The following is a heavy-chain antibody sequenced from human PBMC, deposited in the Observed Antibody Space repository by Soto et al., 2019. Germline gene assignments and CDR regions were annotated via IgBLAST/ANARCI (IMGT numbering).Heavy chain of an antibody. J-gene: IGHJ4*02. V-gene: IGHV3-48*02. Sequence: PGGSLRLSCAASGFTFSSYSMNWVRQAPGKGLEWVSYISSSSSTIYYADSVKGRFTISRDNAKNSLYLQMNSLRDEDTAVYYCARDSPPGYIYDSSGSQDYWGQGTLVTVSS. CDR2: ISSSSSTI. CDR1: GFTFSSYS. CDR3: ARDSPPGYIYDSSGSQDY. D-gene: IGHD3-22*01.